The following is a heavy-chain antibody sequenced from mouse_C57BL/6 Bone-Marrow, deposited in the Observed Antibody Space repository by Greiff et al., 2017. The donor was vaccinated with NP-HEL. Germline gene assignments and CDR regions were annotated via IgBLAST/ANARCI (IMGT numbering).Heavy chain of an antibody. CDR3: ARRPIVATPYFDY. D-gene: IGHD1-1*01. CDR1: GYSFTGYF. V-gene: IGHV1-20*01. Sequence: EVMLVESGPELVKPGDSVKISCKASGYSFTGYFMNWVMQSHGKSLEWIGRINPYNGDTFYNQKFKGKATLTVDKSSSTAHMELRSLTSEDSAVYYCARRPIVATPYFDYWGQGTTLTVSS. CDR2: INPYNGDT. J-gene: IGHJ2*01.